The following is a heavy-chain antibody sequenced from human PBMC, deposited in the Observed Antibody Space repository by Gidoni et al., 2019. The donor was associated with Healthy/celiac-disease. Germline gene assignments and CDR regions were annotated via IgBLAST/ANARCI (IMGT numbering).Heavy chain of an antibody. CDR3: ARRETMGSGYYHQYFDL. V-gene: IGHV4-39*01. CDR2: IYYSGIT. J-gene: IGHJ2*01. CDR1: DASISISSYY. Sequence: QLQLQESGPGLVKPSETLSLTCTVRDASISISSYYCGWISQPPGKGLEWIGSIYYSGITYYNPSLKSRVTIAVDTSKKQFSMKLSSVTAADTAVYYCARRETMGSGYYHQYFDLWGRGTLVTVSS. D-gene: IGHD3-22*01.